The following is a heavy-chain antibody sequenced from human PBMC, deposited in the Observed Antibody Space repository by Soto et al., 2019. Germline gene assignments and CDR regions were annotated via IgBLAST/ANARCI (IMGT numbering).Heavy chain of an antibody. CDR1: GGSFSGYY. V-gene: IGHV4-34*01. CDR3: ARGLRITMVRGVINSYYFDY. CDR2: INHSGST. Sequence: SETLSLTCAVYGGSFSGYYWSWIRQPPGKGLEWIGEINHSGSTNYNPSLKSRVTISVDTSKNQFSLKLSSVAAADTAVYYCARGLRITMVRGVINSYYFDYWGQGTLVTVSS. J-gene: IGHJ4*02. D-gene: IGHD3-10*01.